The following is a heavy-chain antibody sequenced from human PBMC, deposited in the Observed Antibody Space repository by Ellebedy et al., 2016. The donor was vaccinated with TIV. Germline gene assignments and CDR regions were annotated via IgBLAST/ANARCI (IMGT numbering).Heavy chain of an antibody. CDR1: GLTFRNYA. D-gene: IGHD2-21*01. J-gene: IGHJ4*02. CDR3: VPRMVVAFEY. CDR2: ISNNGVST. V-gene: IGHV3-64D*09. Sequence: PGGSLRLSCSASGLTFRNYAMHWVRQAPGKGLEYVSAISNNGVSTYYADSVKGRFTISRDNSKNTLYLQMSSLTPEETAVYYCVPRMVVAFEYWGQGTLVTVSS.